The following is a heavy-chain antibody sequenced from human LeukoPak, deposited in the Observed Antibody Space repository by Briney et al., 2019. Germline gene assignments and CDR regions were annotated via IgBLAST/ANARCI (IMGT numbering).Heavy chain of an antibody. D-gene: IGHD4-23*01. CDR3: ARVGGNSQTDY. Sequence: GGSLRLSCAASGFTFSSYAMSWVRQAPGKGLEWVSSTSATGSTTYYADSVKGRFTFSRDNSKNTLFLQMNSLRAEDTALYYCARVGGNSQTDYWGQGTLVIVSS. CDR2: TSATGSTT. J-gene: IGHJ4*02. CDR1: GFTFSSYA. V-gene: IGHV3-23*01.